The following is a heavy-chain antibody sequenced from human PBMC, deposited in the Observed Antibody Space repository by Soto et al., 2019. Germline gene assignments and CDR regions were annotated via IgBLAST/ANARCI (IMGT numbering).Heavy chain of an antibody. CDR3: ARWGTTGGLDV. J-gene: IGHJ4*02. D-gene: IGHD3-16*01. V-gene: IGHV3-30*19. CDR1: GFTFRSYV. Sequence: QVQLVESGGGVVQPGASLRLSCVGSGFTFRSYVIHWVCQAPGKGLEWVALTSYDGSNKYYDDSVKGRFTISRDNSRNTVDLHMDSLRLEDTALYYCARWGTTGGLDVWGQGTLVSVSS. CDR2: TSYDGSNK.